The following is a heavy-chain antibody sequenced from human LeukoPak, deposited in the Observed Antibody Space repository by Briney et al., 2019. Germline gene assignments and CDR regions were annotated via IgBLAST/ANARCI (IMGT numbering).Heavy chain of an antibody. Sequence: ASVKVSCKASGGTFSSYAISWVRQAPGQGLEWMGRIHLNSGGTNYVQNFQGRVTMTRDTSINTAYMELTRLTSDDTAVYYCAREPHYYDSSGYNSFDYWGQGTLVTVSS. CDR1: GGTFSSYA. V-gene: IGHV1-2*06. J-gene: IGHJ4*02. CDR3: AREPHYYDSSGYNSFDY. CDR2: IHLNSGGT. D-gene: IGHD3-22*01.